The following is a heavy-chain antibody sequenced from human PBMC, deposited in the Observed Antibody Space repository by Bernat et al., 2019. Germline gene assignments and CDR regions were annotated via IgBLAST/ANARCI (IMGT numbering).Heavy chain of an antibody. CDR1: GFTFSSYA. V-gene: IGHV3-23*01. CDR3: AKDWTAARISRFDY. D-gene: IGHD6-25*01. Sequence: EVQLLESGGGLVQPGGSLRLSCAASGFTFSSYAMSWVCQAPGKGLEWVSAISGSGGSTYYADSVKGRFTISRDNSKNTLYLQLNSLGAEDTAGYYDAKDWTAARISRFDYWGQGTLVTVSS. CDR2: ISGSGGST. J-gene: IGHJ4*02.